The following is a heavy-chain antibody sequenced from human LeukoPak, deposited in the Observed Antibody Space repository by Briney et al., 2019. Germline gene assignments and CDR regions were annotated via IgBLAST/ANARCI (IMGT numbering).Heavy chain of an antibody. Sequence: SETLSLTCAVYGGSSSGYYWSWIRQAPGKGLEWIGEINHSGSTNYNPSLKSRVTISVGTSKNQFSLNLTSVTAADTAVYYCASSMIVVPKDWGQGTLVTVSS. CDR2: INHSGST. V-gene: IGHV4-34*01. CDR3: ASSMIVVPKD. D-gene: IGHD3-22*01. J-gene: IGHJ4*02. CDR1: GGSSSGYY.